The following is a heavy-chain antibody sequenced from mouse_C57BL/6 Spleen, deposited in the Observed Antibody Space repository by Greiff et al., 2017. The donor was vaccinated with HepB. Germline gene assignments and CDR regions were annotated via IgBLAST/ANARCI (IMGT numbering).Heavy chain of an antibody. V-gene: IGHV1-55*01. J-gene: IGHJ1*03. D-gene: IGHD1-1*01. CDR2: TYPGSGST. CDR1: GYTFTSYW. CDR3: ASPSTVVALYWYFDV. Sequence: QVQLKESGAELVKPGASVKMSCKASGYTFTSYWITWVKQRPGQGLEWIGDTYPGSGSTNYNEKFKSKATLTVDTSSSTAYMQLSSLTSEDSAVYYCASPSTVVALYWYFDVWGTGTTVTVSS.